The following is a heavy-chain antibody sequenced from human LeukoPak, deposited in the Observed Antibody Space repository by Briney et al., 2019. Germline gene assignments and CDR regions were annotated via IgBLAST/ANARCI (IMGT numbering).Heavy chain of an antibody. CDR3: TTPAPAAIFIDY. D-gene: IGHD2-2*01. CDR2: IKSKTDGGTT. V-gene: IGHV3-15*01. J-gene: IGHJ4*02. Sequence: GGSLRLSCAASGFTFSNAWMSWVRQAPGKGLEWVGRIKSKTDGGTTDYAAPVKGRFTISRDDSKNTLYLQMNSLKTEDTAVYYCTTPAPAAIFIDYWGQGTLVTVSS. CDR1: GFTFSNAW.